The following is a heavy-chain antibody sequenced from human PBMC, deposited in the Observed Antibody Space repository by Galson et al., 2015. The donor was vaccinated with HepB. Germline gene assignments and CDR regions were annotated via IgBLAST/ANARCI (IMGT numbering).Heavy chain of an antibody. D-gene: IGHD5-18*01. CDR1: GFTFSNHD. Sequence: SLRLSCAGSGFTFSNHDITWVRQAPGKGLEWVSGIRGSGTTTYQAASVKGRFTISRDNPKNTLYLQMNSLRAEDTAVYYCAREERGGYSFDYWGQGTLVTVSS. CDR2: IRGSGTTT. V-gene: IGHV3-23*01. J-gene: IGHJ4*02. CDR3: AREERGGYSFDY.